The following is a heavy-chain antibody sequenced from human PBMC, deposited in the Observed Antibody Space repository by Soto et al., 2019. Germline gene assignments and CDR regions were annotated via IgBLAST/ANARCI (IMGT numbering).Heavy chain of an antibody. Sequence: QVQLQQSGPGLVKPSEILSLTCTVSSGPSSSHNWGWIRQSPGRGLEWIGYVYNTGGTSYNPSLKSRVTLSADTSANHISLTLSFVTAADTAIYYCVRQGIGSLHGLVDVWGQGTTVSVSS. CDR3: VRQGIGSLHGLVDV. D-gene: IGHD1-26*01. CDR2: VYNTGGT. V-gene: IGHV4-59*08. CDR1: SGPSSSHN. J-gene: IGHJ6*02.